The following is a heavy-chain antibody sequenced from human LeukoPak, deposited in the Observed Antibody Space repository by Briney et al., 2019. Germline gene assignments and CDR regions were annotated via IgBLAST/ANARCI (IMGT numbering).Heavy chain of an antibody. V-gene: IGHV3-23*01. J-gene: IGHJ4*02. D-gene: IGHD3-10*01. CDR3: AKAEFGSGSYYISD. Sequence: GGSLRLSCTASGFTFRNYAMRWVRQAPGKRLEWVSAVSGSGDYTYYADSVKGRFTISRDNSKNTLYLHMNSLRAEDTAVFYCAKAEFGSGSYYISDWGQGTLVTVSS. CDR1: GFTFRNYA. CDR2: VSGSGDYT.